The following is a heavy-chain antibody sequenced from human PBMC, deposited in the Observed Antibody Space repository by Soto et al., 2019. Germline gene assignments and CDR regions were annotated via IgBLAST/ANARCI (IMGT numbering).Heavy chain of an antibody. CDR1: GGSVSSVKYF. CDR3: ARTVMPGGKLAAFDH. Sequence: PSETLSLTCNVSGGSVSSVKYFWSWIRQPPGKGLEWIAYIYNNGNTNYNPSLKSRATISVDTSKNQCSLKLTSVTAADSAVYFCARTVMPGGKLAAFDHWGQGVLVTVSS. CDR2: IYNNGNT. J-gene: IGHJ4*02. D-gene: IGHD3-16*01. V-gene: IGHV4-61*01.